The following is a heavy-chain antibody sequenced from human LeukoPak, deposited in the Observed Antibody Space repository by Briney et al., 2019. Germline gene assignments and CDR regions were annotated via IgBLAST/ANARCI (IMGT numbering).Heavy chain of an antibody. J-gene: IGHJ4*02. Sequence: SETLSLTCTVSGYSISTYYWSWIRQPPGQGLEWMGYIYPTGSANYNPSLKSRVTLSIDTSKNQFSLKLRFVTAADTAVYYCARDGAAVVGTGVDYWGQGTLVTVSS. D-gene: IGHD6-19*01. V-gene: IGHV4-59*01. CDR1: GYSISTYY. CDR3: ARDGAAVVGTGVDY. CDR2: IYPTGSA.